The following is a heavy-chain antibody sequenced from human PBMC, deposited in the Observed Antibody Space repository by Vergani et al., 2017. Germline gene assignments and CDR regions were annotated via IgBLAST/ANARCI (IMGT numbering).Heavy chain of an antibody. CDR3: ARHTAYTDS. J-gene: IGHJ4*02. Sequence: EVELVQSGPEMRKPGESLKTSRNGSEYSFGNYWIGWVRQLPGKGLEWMGIIYPADSDTRYSPSFQGQVTSSADKSISTAFLQWDSLKATDTALYYCARHTAYTDSWGQGTLVTVSS. CDR2: IYPADSDT. D-gene: IGHD3-16*01. CDR1: EYSFGNYW. V-gene: IGHV5-51*01.